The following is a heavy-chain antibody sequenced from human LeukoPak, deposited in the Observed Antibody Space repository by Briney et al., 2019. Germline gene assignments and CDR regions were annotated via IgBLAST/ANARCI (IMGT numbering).Heavy chain of an antibody. J-gene: IGHJ4*02. D-gene: IGHD3-16*01. Sequence: PGGPLRLSCAACGFTFSSYWMHWLRQAPGKGLVWVSRINSDGSSTSYADFEERRFTISRDNDKNTLYLKMNSLRAEDTAVYYCARGGRRFWGQGSLVTVS. V-gene: IGHV3-74*01. CDR2: INSDGSST. CDR1: GFTFSSYW. CDR3: ARGGRRF.